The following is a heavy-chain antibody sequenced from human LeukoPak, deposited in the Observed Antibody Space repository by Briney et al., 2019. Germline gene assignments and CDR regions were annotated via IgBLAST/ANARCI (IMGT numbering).Heavy chain of an antibody. CDR1: GYTFTGYY. Sequence: ASVKVSCKASGYTFTGYYMHWVRQAPGQGLEWMGWINPNSGGTNYAQKFQGRVTMTRDTSISTAYMELSRPRSDDTAVYYCARDLLGVIDFDYWGQGTLVTVSS. CDR2: INPNSGGT. V-gene: IGHV1-2*02. J-gene: IGHJ4*02. D-gene: IGHD3-16*02. CDR3: ARDLLGVIDFDY.